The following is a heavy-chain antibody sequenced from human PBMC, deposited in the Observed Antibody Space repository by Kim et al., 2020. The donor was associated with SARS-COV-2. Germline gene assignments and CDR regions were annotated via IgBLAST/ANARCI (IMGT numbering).Heavy chain of an antibody. D-gene: IGHD3-10*01. CDR2: ISGSGGST. CDR1: GFTFSSYA. V-gene: IGHV3-23*01. CDR3: ARTTIVRELPNWFDP. J-gene: IGHJ5*02. Sequence: GGSLRLSCAASGFTFSSYAMSWVRQAPGKGLEWVSAISGSGGSTYYADSVTGRFTISRDNSKNTLYLQMNSLRAEDTAVYYCARTTIVRELPNWFDPWGQGTLVTVSS.